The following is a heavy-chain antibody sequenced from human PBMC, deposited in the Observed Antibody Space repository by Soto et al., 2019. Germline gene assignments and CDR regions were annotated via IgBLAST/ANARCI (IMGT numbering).Heavy chain of an antibody. D-gene: IGHD4-17*01. CDR3: ARIATVVTWDWYFDL. J-gene: IGHJ2*01. CDR2: ISYDGSNK. CDR1: GFTFSSYA. Sequence: VQLVESGGGLVKPGGSLRLSCAASGFTFSSYAMHWVRQAPGKGLEWVAVISYDGSNKYYADSVKGRFTISRDNSKNTLYLQMNSLRAEDTAVYYCARIATVVTWDWYFDLWGRGTLVTVSS. V-gene: IGHV3-30-3*01.